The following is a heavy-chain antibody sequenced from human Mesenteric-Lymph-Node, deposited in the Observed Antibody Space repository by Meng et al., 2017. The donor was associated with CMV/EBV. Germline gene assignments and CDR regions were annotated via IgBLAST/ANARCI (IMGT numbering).Heavy chain of an antibody. J-gene: IGHJ3*02. CDR1: GLTFSSYS. CDR3: ARVYCSSTSCLIGGAFDI. CDR2: ISSSSSTI. Sequence: GESLKISCAASGLTFSSYSMNWVRQAPGKGLEWVSYISSSSSTIYYADSVKGRFTISRDNAKNSLYLQMNSLRAEDTAVYYCARVYCSSTSCLIGGAFDIWGQGTMVTVSS. V-gene: IGHV3-48*04. D-gene: IGHD2-2*01.